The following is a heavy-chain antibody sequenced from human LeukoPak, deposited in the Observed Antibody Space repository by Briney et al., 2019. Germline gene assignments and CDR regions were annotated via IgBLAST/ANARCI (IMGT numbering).Heavy chain of an antibody. D-gene: IGHD1-26*01. V-gene: IGHV6-1*01. CDR3: AREGSGRGYFQH. CDR2: TYYRSKWYN. Sequence: SQTLSLTCDISGDSVSSKSAAWNWIRHSPSRGLEWLGRTYYRSKWYNDYAISVKSRITINPDTSTNQFSLQLNSVTPEDTAVYYGAREGSGRGYFQHWGQGTLVTVSS. CDR1: GDSVSSKSAA. J-gene: IGHJ1*01.